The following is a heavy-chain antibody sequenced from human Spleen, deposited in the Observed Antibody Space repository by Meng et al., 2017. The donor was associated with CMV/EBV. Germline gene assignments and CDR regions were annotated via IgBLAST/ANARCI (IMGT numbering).Heavy chain of an antibody. V-gene: IGHV3-11*01. CDR3: ARAGRCTSCFGY. CDR1: GFAVSNNY. CDR2: IYSDGSTI. D-gene: IGHD2-2*01. Sequence: GGSLRLSCAASGFAVSNNYMNWVRQAPGKGLEWVSIIYSDGSTIYYADSVKGRFTISRDNAKNSLYLQMNSLRAEDTAVYYCARAGRCTSCFGYWGQGTLVTVSS. J-gene: IGHJ4*02.